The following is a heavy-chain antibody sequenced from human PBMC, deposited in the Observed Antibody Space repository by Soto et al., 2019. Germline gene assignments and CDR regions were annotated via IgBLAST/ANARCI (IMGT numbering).Heavy chain of an antibody. D-gene: IGHD3-22*01. Sequence: EVQLVESGGGLVQPGESLTLSCAASGFTFSSYWMHWVRQAPGKGLLWVSRIKSDGSGTYYADSVKGRLTISRDNAKNTLYMQRNSLRSAATAVYFCGRGDGVRYDGSGYVGRQWGSGNVVTVSS. CDR1: GFTFSSYW. V-gene: IGHV3-74*01. J-gene: IGHJ4*02. CDR3: GRGDGVRYDGSGYVGRQ. CDR2: IKSDGSGT.